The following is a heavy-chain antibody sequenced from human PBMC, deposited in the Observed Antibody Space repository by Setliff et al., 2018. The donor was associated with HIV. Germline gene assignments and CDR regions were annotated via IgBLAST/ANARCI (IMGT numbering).Heavy chain of an antibody. Sequence: PSETLSLTCTVSGGSISSGSYYWSWIRQPPGKGLEWLGYMSFSANSNYNPSLKNRITISIDTSKNQFSLRLKSVTAADAAIYYCARGAGAFGAKLDSWGQGSLVTVSS. J-gene: IGHJ4*02. CDR2: MSFSANS. D-gene: IGHD3-10*01. CDR1: GGSISSGSYY. CDR3: ARGAGAFGAKLDS. V-gene: IGHV4-61*01.